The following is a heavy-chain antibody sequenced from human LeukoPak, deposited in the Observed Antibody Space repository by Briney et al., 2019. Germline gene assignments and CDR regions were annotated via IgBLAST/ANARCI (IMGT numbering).Heavy chain of an antibody. D-gene: IGHD2-21*01. J-gene: IGHJ4*02. CDR2: ITSSSSYV. Sequence: GGSLRLSCEASGFTFSSYNMNWVRQAPGKRLEWVSSITSSSSYVFYADSVKGRFTISRDNAKNSLYLQMNSLRADDTAVYYCARDPGIEDYWGQGTLVTVSS. CDR1: GFTFSSYN. CDR3: ARDPGIEDY. V-gene: IGHV3-21*01.